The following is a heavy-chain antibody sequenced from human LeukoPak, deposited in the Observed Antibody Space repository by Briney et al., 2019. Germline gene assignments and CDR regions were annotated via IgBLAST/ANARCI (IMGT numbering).Heavy chain of an antibody. Sequence: SETLSLTCAVYGGSFSGYYWSWIRQPPGKGLEWIGEINHSGSTNYNPSLKSRVTISVDTSKNQVSLKLSSVTAADTAVYYCARGFPTLGYCSGGSCYSLDYWGQGTLVTVSS. CDR1: GGSFSGYY. V-gene: IGHV4-34*01. J-gene: IGHJ4*02. CDR2: INHSGST. D-gene: IGHD2-15*01. CDR3: ARGFPTLGYCSGGSCYSLDY.